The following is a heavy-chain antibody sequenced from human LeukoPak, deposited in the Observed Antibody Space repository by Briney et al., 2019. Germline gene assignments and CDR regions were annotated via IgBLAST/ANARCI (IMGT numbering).Heavy chain of an antibody. CDR1: GGSISSYY. D-gene: IGHD5-18*01. J-gene: IGHJ4*02. V-gene: IGHV4-59*08. Sequence: SETLSLTCTVSGGSISSYYWSWIRQPPGKGLEWIGYIYYSGSTNYIPSLTSRVTISVDTSKNQFSLKLTSVTAADTAVYYCARHLRGYSYGPFDYWGQGTLITVSS. CDR3: ARHLRGYSYGPFDY. CDR2: IYYSGST.